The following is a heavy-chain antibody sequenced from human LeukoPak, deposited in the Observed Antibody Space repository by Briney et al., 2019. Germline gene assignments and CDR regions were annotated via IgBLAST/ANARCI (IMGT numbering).Heavy chain of an antibody. D-gene: IGHD6-19*01. V-gene: IGHV3-21*01. CDR2: VTTSSSYI. J-gene: IGHJ4*02. Sequence: GGSLRLSCATSGFTFSSYSMNWVRQAPGRGLEWVSSVTTSSSYIYYADSVKGRFTSSRDNAKNSLYLQMNGLRAEDTAVYYCARVHSSGQLETFDYWGQGTLVTVSS. CDR1: GFTFSSYS. CDR3: ARVHSSGQLETFDY.